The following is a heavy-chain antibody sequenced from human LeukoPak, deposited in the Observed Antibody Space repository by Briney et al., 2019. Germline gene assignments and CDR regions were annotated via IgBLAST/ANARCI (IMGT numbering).Heavy chain of an antibody. Sequence: PGGSLRLSCAASGFTFSSYGMHWVRQAPGKGLEWVAFIRYDGSNKYYADSVKGRFTISRDNSKNTLYLQMNSLRAEDTAVYYCAKVHELWFGESSADYWGQGTLVTVPS. D-gene: IGHD3-10*01. J-gene: IGHJ4*02. CDR3: AKVHELWFGESSADY. V-gene: IGHV3-30*02. CDR1: GFTFSSYG. CDR2: IRYDGSNK.